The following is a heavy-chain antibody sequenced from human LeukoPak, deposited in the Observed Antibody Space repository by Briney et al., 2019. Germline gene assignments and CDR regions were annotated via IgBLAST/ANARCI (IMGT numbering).Heavy chain of an antibody. Sequence: GASVKVSCKASGYTFTTYGISWVRQAPGQGLEWMGWISAYNGNTNCARKFQGRVTMTTDTSTTTAYMELRSLRSDDTAVYYCARRLERHHDFDYWGQGTLVTVSS. CDR2: ISAYNGNT. CDR1: GYTFTTYG. D-gene: IGHD1-1*01. J-gene: IGHJ4*02. V-gene: IGHV1-18*01. CDR3: ARRLERHHDFDY.